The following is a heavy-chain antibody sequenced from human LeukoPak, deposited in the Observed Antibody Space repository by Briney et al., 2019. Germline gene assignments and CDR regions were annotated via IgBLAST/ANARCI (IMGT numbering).Heavy chain of an antibody. J-gene: IGHJ5*02. V-gene: IGHV3-33*01. CDR2: IWYDGSNK. Sequence: GGSLRLSCAASGFTFSSYGMHWVRQAPGQGLEWVAVIWYDGSNKYYADSVKGRFTISRDNSKNTLYLQMNSLRAEDTAVYYCARDPTELPYLWQLVRGFWFDPWGQGTLVTVSS. CDR3: ARDPTELPYLWQLVRGFWFDP. CDR1: GFTFSSYG. D-gene: IGHD6-13*01.